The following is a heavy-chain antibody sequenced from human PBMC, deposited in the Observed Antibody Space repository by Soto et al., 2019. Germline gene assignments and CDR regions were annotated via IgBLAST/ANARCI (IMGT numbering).Heavy chain of an antibody. J-gene: IGHJ4*02. V-gene: IGHV3-23*01. Sequence: HPGGSLRLSCGVSGFTFSSRAMSWVRQAPGKGLECVSGISGSGGTTFYADSVKGRFTISRDNSKKTLYLQMNGLRAEDTAVYYCARTPYDFWSPGQFYFDHWGQGTLVTVSS. CDR3: ARTPYDFWSPGQFYFDH. D-gene: IGHD3-3*01. CDR1: GFTFSSRA. CDR2: ISGSGGTT.